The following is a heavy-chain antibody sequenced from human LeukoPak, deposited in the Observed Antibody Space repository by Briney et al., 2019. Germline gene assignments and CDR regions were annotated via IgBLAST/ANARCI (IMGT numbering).Heavy chain of an antibody. CDR2: MNPNSGNT. V-gene: IGHV1-8*01. CDR1: GYTYTSYD. Sequence: ASVKVSCKASGYTYTSYDINWVRQATGQGLEWMGWMNPNSGNTGYAQKFQGRVTMTRNTSISTAYMELSSLRSEDTAVYYCARAVFVVVPAAISLLPYYYMDVWGKGTTVTVSS. CDR3: ARAVFVVVPAAISLLPYYYMDV. J-gene: IGHJ6*03. D-gene: IGHD2-2*01.